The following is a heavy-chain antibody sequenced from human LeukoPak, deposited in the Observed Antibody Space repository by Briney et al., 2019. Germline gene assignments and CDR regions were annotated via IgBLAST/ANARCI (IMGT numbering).Heavy chain of an antibody. CDR2: ISENGGNT. J-gene: IGHJ4*02. D-gene: IGHD1-1*01. Sequence: PGGSLRLSCAASTFIFNNYAMGWVRQAPGKGLEWVSAISENGGNTNYADSVKGRFTISRDSPGTSFYLEMYSLRAEDTAIYYCAIWTPGNYWGQGSLVTVSS. CDR1: TFIFNNYA. V-gene: IGHV3-23*01. CDR3: AIWTPGNY.